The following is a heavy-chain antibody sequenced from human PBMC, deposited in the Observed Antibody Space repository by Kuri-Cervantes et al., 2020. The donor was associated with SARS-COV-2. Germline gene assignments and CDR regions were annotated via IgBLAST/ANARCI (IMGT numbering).Heavy chain of an antibody. V-gene: IGHV3-48*01. D-gene: IGHD3-3*01. CDR1: GFTFSSYS. CDR3: ARDRSRITIFGVVTRYGMDV. CDR2: ISSSSSTI. J-gene: IGHJ6*02. Sequence: GGSLRLSCAASGFTFSSYSMNWVRQAPGKGLEWVSYISSSSSTIYYADSVKGRFTISRDNAKNSLYLQMNSLRAEDTAVYYCARDRSRITIFGVVTRYGMDVWGQGTLVTVSS.